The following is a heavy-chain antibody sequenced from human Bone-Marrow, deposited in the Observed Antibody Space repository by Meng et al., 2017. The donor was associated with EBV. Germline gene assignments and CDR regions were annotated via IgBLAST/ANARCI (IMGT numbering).Heavy chain of an antibody. V-gene: IGHV4-39*01. J-gene: IGHJ5*02. Sequence: LRDPGPGQVKPSETLSLTCTVSGDSISSFYYWGWIRQPPGRGLEWIGSVHYTGSTYYSPSLKSRVTVSVDTSKNQFSLRLTSVTAADTAVYYCARPFPSWQSPRLDPFGAWGQGTLVTVSS. D-gene: IGHD6-19*01. CDR3: ARPFPSWQSPRLDPFGA. CDR1: GDSISSFYY. CDR2: VHYTGST.